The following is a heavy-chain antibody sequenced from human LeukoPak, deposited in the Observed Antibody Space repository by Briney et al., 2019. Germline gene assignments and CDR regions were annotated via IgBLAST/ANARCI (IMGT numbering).Heavy chain of an antibody. CDR1: GGSISSSSYY. V-gene: IGHV4-39*07. Sequence: SETLSLTCTVSGGSISSSSYYWGWIRQPPGKGLEWIGSIYYSGSTYYNPSLKSRVTISVDTSKNQFSLKLSSVTAADTAVYYCALSITMIVVVRDWGQGTLVTVSS. D-gene: IGHD3-22*01. J-gene: IGHJ4*02. CDR3: ALSITMIVVVRD. CDR2: IYYSGST.